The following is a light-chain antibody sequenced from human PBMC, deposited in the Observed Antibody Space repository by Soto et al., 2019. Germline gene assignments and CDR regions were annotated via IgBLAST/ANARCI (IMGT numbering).Light chain of an antibody. CDR2: GAS. CDR1: ESVSNDH. V-gene: IGKV3-20*01. Sequence: ESVLTQSPGTLSLSPGERATLSCRASESVSNDHLAWYQRKPGQAPRLLIYGASYRSTDITYRFSGSWSGTDFTLTIARLEAEEFAVSSCEQYGSTPPTFGLGTKVEI. CDR3: EQYGSTPPT. J-gene: IGKJ1*01.